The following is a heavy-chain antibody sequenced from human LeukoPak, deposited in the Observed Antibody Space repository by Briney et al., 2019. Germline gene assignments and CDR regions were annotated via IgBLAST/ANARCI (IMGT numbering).Heavy chain of an antibody. V-gene: IGHV3-21*01. CDR3: ARDLGYDYVWGSFDY. Sequence: GGSLRLSCAASGFTFSSYSMNWVRQAPGKGLEWVSSISSSSSYIYYADSVKGRFTISRDNAKSSLYLQMNSLRAEDTAVYYCARDLGYDYVWGSFDYWGQGTLVTVSS. CDR1: GFTFSSYS. D-gene: IGHD3-16*01. CDR2: ISSSSSYI. J-gene: IGHJ4*02.